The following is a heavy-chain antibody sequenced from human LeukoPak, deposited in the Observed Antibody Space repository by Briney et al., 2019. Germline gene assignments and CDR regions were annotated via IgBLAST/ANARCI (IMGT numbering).Heavy chain of an antibody. J-gene: IGHJ3*02. CDR1: GGSISSYY. CDR2: ICYSGST. Sequence: SETLSLTCTVSGGSISSYYWSWIRQPPGKGLEWIGYICYSGSTNCNPSLKSRVTISVDTSKNQFSLKLSSVTAADTAVYYCARGRRSLDAFDIWGQGTMVTVSS. CDR3: ARGRRSLDAFDI. V-gene: IGHV4-59*01.